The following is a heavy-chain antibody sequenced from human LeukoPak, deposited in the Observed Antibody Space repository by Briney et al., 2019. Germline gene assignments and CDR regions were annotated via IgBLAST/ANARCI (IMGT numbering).Heavy chain of an antibody. CDR1: GVTFSSYG. D-gene: IGHD4-17*01. CDR3: AKDSVTTGSFDY. Sequence: GGSLRLSCAASGVTFSSYGMHWVRQAPGKGLEWVAVISYDGSNKYYADSVKGRFTISRDNSKNTLYLQMNSLRAEDTAVYYCAKDSVTTGSFDYWGQGTLVTVSS. J-gene: IGHJ4*02. V-gene: IGHV3-30*18. CDR2: ISYDGSNK.